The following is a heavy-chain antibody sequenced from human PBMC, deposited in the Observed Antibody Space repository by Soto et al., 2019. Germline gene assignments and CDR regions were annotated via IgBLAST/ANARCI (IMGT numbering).Heavy chain of an antibody. CDR3: AMCSGGSCYSEYYFDY. CDR2: ISGSGGST. J-gene: IGHJ4*02. Sequence: GGSLRLSCAASGFTFSSYAMSWVRQAPGKGLEWVSAISGSGGSTYYADSVKGRFTISRDNSKNTLYLQMNSLRAEDTAVYYCAMCSGGSCYSEYYFDYWGQGTLVTVSS. V-gene: IGHV3-23*01. CDR1: GFTFSSYA. D-gene: IGHD2-15*01.